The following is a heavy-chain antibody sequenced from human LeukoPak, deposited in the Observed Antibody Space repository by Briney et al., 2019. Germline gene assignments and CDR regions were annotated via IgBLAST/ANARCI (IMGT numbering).Heavy chain of an antibody. CDR3: ARDFGYYDILTGYYPIYYFDY. CDR1: GYTFTSYY. D-gene: IGHD3-9*01. V-gene: IGHV1-46*01. CDR2: INPSGGST. Sequence: ASVKVSCKASGYTFTSYYMHWVRQAPGQGLEWMGIINPSGGSTSYAQKFQGRVTMTRDMSTSTAYMELRSLRSDDTAVYYCARDFGYYDILTGYYPIYYFDYWGQGTLVTVSS. J-gene: IGHJ4*02.